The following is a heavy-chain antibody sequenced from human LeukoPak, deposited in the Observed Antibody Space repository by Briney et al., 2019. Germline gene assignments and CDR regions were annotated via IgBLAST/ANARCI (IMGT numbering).Heavy chain of an antibody. CDR1: GGSFSGYY. CDR3: ARGVGYYGSGSFSFQFDY. Sequence: SETLSLTCAVYGGSFSGYYWSWIRQPPGKGLGWIGEINHSGSTNYNPTLKSRVTISVDTSKNQFSLKLSSVTAADTAVYYCARGVGYYGSGSFSFQFDYLGQGTLVTVCS. J-gene: IGHJ4*02. V-gene: IGHV4-34*01. CDR2: INHSGST. D-gene: IGHD3-10*01.